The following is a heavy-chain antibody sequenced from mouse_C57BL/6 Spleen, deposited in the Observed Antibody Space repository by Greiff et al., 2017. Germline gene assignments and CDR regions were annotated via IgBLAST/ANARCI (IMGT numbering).Heavy chain of an antibody. CDR3: ARAPYGYDYAMDY. CDR2: IYPGDGDT. Sequence: VQRVESGAELVKPGASVKISCKASGYAFSSYWMNWVKQRPGKGLEWIGQIYPGDGDTNYNGKFKGKATLTADKSSSAAYMQLSSLTSEDSAVYFGARAPYGYDYAMDYWGQGTSVTVSS. V-gene: IGHV1-80*01. D-gene: IGHD2-2*01. J-gene: IGHJ4*01. CDR1: GYAFSSYW.